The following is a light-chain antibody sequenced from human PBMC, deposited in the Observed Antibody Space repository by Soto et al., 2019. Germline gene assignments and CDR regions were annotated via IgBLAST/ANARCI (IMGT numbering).Light chain of an antibody. CDR3: QLYSGSPWT. Sequence: EIVLTQSPGTLSLSPGERATLSCRASQTINNKYLAWYQQEPGQAPRLLIHGVSIRATGIPDRFSGSGSGTDFTLTISRLEPEDFAVYYCQLYSGSPWTFGQGTEVEIK. CDR1: QTINNKY. J-gene: IGKJ1*01. CDR2: GVS. V-gene: IGKV3-20*01.